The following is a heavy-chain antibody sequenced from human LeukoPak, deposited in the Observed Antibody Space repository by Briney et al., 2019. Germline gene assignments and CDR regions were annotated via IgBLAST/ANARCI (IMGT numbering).Heavy chain of an antibody. CDR2: ISGSGGST. CDR3: AKAAKYYHDSSGYYRVLGYYFDY. V-gene: IGHV3-23*01. D-gene: IGHD3-22*01. Sequence: GGSLRLSCAASGFTFSSYAMSWVRQAPGKGLEWVSAISGSGGSTYYADSVKGRFTISRDNSKNTLYLQMNSLRAEDTAVYYCAKAAKYYHDSSGYYRVLGYYFDYWGQGTLVTVSS. J-gene: IGHJ4*02. CDR1: GFTFSSYA.